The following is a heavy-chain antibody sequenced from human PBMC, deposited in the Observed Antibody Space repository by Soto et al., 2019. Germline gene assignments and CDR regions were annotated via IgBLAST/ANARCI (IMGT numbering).Heavy chain of an antibody. V-gene: IGHV3-21*01. Sequence: GGSLRLSCAASGFTFSSYSMNWVRRAPGKGLEWVSSISSSSSYIYYADSVKGRFTISRDNAKNSLYLQMNSLRAEDTAVYYCARESQDSHFGLFPSKPPLYGMDVWGQGTTVTVSS. CDR2: ISSSSSYI. CDR1: GFTFSSYS. J-gene: IGHJ6*02. D-gene: IGHD3-10*01. CDR3: ARESQDSHFGLFPSKPPLYGMDV.